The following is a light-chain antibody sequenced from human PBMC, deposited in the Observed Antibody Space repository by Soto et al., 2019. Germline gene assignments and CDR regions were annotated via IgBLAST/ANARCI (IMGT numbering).Light chain of an antibody. CDR1: SSDVGGYNY. J-gene: IGLJ3*02. V-gene: IGLV2-14*01. CDR3: SSYTSSSTWV. CDR2: EVS. Sequence: QSALTQPASVSGSPRQSITISCTGTSSDVGGYNYVSWYQQHPGKAPKLMIYEVSNRPSGVSNRFSGSKSGNTASLTISGLQAEVEAAYYCSSYTSSSTWVFGGGTKLTVL.